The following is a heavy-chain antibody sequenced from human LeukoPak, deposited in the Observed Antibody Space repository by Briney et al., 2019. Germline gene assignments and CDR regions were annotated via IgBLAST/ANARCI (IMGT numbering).Heavy chain of an antibody. CDR3: ARTVWYAFDI. CDR1: GCSISSGYY. CDR2: IYHSGST. D-gene: IGHD3-10*01. J-gene: IGHJ3*02. V-gene: IGHV4-38-2*02. Sequence: SETLSLTCTVSGCSISSGYYWGWIRQPPGKGLEWIGSIYHSGSTYYNPSLKSRVTISVDTSKNQFSLKLSSVTAADTAVYYCARTVWYAFDIWGQGTMVTVSS.